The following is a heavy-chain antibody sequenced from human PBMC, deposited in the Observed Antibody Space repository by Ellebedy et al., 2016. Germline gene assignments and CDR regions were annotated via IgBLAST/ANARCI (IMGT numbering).Heavy chain of an antibody. CDR3: ARHGTFSFEN. V-gene: IGHV3-53*01. CDR1: GFTVNNYY. J-gene: IGHJ4*02. Sequence: GESLKISCAASGFTVNNYYMSWVRQAPGKGLEWVSIIFSGGTTYYADSVRGRFTISRDNSKNTLFLQMNSLRAEDTAVYYCARHGTFSFENWGQGALVTVSS. D-gene: IGHD2/OR15-2a*01. CDR2: IFSGGTT.